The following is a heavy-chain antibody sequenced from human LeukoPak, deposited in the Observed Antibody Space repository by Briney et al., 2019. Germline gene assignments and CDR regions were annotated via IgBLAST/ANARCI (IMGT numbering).Heavy chain of an antibody. CDR3: AGAVTGYYLSHYYFPY. Sequence: SQTLSLTCTVSGDSISSGDYYWTWIRQPPGKGLEWIGYIYYNGITYYNPSLKSRVIISVDQPKKQFSLKLNSVTAADTAVYYCAGAVTGYYLSHYYFPYWGRGTLVTVSS. D-gene: IGHD3-9*01. V-gene: IGHV4-30-4*01. CDR1: GDSISSGDYY. CDR2: IYYNGIT. J-gene: IGHJ4*02.